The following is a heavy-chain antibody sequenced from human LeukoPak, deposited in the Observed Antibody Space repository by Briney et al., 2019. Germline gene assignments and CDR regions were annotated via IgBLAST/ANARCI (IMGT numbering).Heavy chain of an antibody. D-gene: IGHD4-23*01. CDR2: ISGSGGST. V-gene: IGHV3-23*01. CDR1: GFTFSSYA. Sequence: GGSLRLSCAASGFTFSSYAMSWVRQAPGKGLEWVSAISGSGGSTYYADSVKGRVTISRDNSKNTLYLQMNSLRAEDTAVYYCAKDSYVGNRHHAFDIWGQGTMVTVSS. J-gene: IGHJ3*02. CDR3: AKDSYVGNRHHAFDI.